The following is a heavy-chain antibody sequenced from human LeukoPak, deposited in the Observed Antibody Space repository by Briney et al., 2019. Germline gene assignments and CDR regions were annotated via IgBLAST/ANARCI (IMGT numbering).Heavy chain of an antibody. V-gene: IGHV1-2*02. D-gene: IGHD3-10*01. CDR3: ARGVTGTYYYYYMDV. J-gene: IGHJ6*03. CDR1: GYSFTGYC. Sequence: GASVKVSCKASGYSFTGYCIHLVRQAPGQGLEGMGGINPNSADTNYAQKFQGEVTMTRDTSISTAYMELSRVRSDDTAVYYCARGVTGTYYYYYMDVWGKGTTVTVSS. CDR2: INPNSADT.